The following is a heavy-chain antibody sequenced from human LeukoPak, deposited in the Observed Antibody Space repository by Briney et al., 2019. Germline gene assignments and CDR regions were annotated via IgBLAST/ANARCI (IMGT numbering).Heavy chain of an antibody. V-gene: IGHV1-2*02. Sequence: GASVKVSCQASGYTLTNYYMHWVRQAPGQGLEWMGWMNPNSGGTKYAQKFQGRVTMTRDTSISTAYMELSRLRSDDTAMYYCARDKLGLGELSLYDQWGQGTLVTVFS. CDR3: ARDKLGLGELSLYDQ. CDR2: MNPNSGGT. CDR1: GYTLTNYY. D-gene: IGHD3-16*02. J-gene: IGHJ5*02.